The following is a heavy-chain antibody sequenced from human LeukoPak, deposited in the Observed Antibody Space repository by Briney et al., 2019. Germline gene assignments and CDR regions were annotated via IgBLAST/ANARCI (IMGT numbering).Heavy chain of an antibody. CDR2: INHSGST. D-gene: IGHD3-10*01. Sequence: PSETLSLTCAVYGGSFSGYYWSWIRQPPGKGLEWIGEINHSGSTNYNPSLKSRVTISVDTSKNQFSLKLSSVTAAGTAVYYCARVRRVTMVRGVMASRWYFDYWGQGTLVTVSS. J-gene: IGHJ4*02. V-gene: IGHV4-34*01. CDR1: GGSFSGYY. CDR3: ARVRRVTMVRGVMASRWYFDY.